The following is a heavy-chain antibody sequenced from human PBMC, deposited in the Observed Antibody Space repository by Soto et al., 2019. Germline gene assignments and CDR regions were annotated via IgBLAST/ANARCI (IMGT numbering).Heavy chain of an antibody. Sequence: QVQLVQSGAEVKKPGSSVKVSCKASGGTFSSYAFSWVRQAPGQGLEWMGRIIPIFGTPSYAQKLQRRVTLTADESTTTAYIELRSLRFEDTAVFYCAGGLDYYDSSGYPSFQHWGQGTLVTVS. J-gene: IGHJ1*01. D-gene: IGHD3-22*01. CDR2: IIPIFGTP. CDR3: AGGLDYYDSSGYPSFQH. CDR1: GGTFSSYA. V-gene: IGHV1-69*15.